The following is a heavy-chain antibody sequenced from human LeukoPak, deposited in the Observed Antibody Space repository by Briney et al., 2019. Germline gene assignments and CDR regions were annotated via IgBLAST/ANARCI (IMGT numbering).Heavy chain of an antibody. CDR1: GFTFSSYA. D-gene: IGHD3-10*01. Sequence: PGGSLRLSCAASGFTFSSYAMSWVRQAPGKGPEWVSAISGGGGSTYYADSVKGRFTISRDNSKNTLYLQMNSLRAEDTAVYYCAKVGTTMVRGALYYFDYWGQGTLVTVSS. J-gene: IGHJ4*02. CDR3: AKVGTTMVRGALYYFDY. V-gene: IGHV3-23*01. CDR2: ISGGGGST.